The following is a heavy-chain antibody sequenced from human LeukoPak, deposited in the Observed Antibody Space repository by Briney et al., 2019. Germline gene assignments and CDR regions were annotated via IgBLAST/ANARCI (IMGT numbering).Heavy chain of an antibody. CDR3: SRGLDSRKLGY. CDR1: GASFNSDDQY. J-gene: IGHJ4*02. V-gene: IGHV4-31*11. D-gene: IGHD3-22*01. CDR2: IHPSGML. Sequence: SETLSLTCAVSGASFNSDDQYWNWIRQSPGKGLEWIGSIHPSGMLYNNPSLESRVTMSRDTSKNQYSLNLNSVTAADTAVYFCSRGLDSRKLGYWGQGILVTVSS.